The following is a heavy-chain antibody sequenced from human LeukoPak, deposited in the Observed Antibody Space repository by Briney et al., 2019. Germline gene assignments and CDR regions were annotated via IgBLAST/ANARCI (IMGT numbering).Heavy chain of an antibody. Sequence: GASVKVSCKASGYTFTSYDINWVRQATGQGLEWMGWMNPNSGNTGYAQKFQGRVTITRNTSISTAYMELSSPRSEETAVYYCARLGYCSSTSCYTANHYYYYYYMDVWGKGTTVTVSS. J-gene: IGHJ6*03. V-gene: IGHV1-8*03. CDR1: GYTFTSYD. CDR2: MNPNSGNT. CDR3: ARLGYCSSTSCYTANHYYYYYYMDV. D-gene: IGHD2-2*02.